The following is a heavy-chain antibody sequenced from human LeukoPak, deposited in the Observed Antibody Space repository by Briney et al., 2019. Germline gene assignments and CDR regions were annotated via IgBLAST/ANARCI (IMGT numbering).Heavy chain of an antibody. V-gene: IGHV3-48*03. J-gene: IGHJ4*02. D-gene: IGHD4-11*01. CDR2: ISSSGSTI. Sequence: GGSLRLSCAASGFTFSSYEMNWVRQAPGKGLEWVSYISSSGSTIYYTDSVKGRFTISRDNAKNSLYLQMNSLRAEDTAVYYCARDRITTSEIDYWGQGTLVTVSS. CDR1: GFTFSSYE. CDR3: ARDRITTSEIDY.